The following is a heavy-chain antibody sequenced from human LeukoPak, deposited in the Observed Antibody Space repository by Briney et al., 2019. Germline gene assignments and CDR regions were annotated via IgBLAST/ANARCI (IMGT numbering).Heavy chain of an antibody. CDR1: GLTFSTSG. Sequence: GGSLRLSCTASGLTFSTSGFNWVRQAPGEGLEWVSSISSGGSNVFYGDSLKGRFTISRDNAKNSLHLQMNSLRVEDTAIYFCAVCSSTSCPDYWGQGTLVTVSS. CDR2: ISSGGSNV. CDR3: AVCSSTSCPDY. D-gene: IGHD2-2*01. J-gene: IGHJ4*02. V-gene: IGHV3-21*01.